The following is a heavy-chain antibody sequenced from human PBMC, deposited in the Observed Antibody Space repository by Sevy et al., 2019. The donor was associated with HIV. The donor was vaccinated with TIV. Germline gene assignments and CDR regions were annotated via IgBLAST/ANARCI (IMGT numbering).Heavy chain of an antibody. Sequence: ASVKVSCKASGYTFTDEYLHWVRQAPGQGLEWMGRIFPNSGVTKYTQKFQGRVTMTRDTSISTAYMELSRLRFDDTAVYYCARDAAGGTTNSGMDVWGQGTTVTFSS. V-gene: IGHV1-2*06. CDR1: GYTFTDEY. CDR3: ARDAAGGTTNSGMDV. D-gene: IGHD1-7*01. J-gene: IGHJ6*02. CDR2: IFPNSGVT.